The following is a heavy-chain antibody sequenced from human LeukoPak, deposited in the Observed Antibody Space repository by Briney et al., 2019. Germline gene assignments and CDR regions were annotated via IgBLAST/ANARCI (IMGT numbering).Heavy chain of an antibody. V-gene: IGHV3-23*01. CDR3: AKVRFIAAAGTRDAFDI. CDR2: ISGSGGSI. CDR1: GFTSSSYA. D-gene: IGHD6-13*01. J-gene: IGHJ3*02. Sequence: GGSLRLSCAASGFTSSSYAMSWVRQAPGKGLEWVSAISGSGGSIYYADSVKGRFTISRDNSKNTLYLQMNSLRAEDTAVYYCAKVRFIAAAGTRDAFDIWGQGTMVTVSS.